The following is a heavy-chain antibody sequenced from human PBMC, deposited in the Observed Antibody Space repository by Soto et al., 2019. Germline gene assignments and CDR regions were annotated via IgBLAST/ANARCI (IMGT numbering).Heavy chain of an antibody. J-gene: IGHJ4*02. CDR1: GFTFSNAW. Sequence: PGGSFRLSCAASGFTFSNAWLSWVRQAPGKGLEWVGRIKSKTDGGTTDYTAPVKGRFTISRDDSKNTLYLQMNSLKIEDTAVYYCTTGSTSTKNYWGQGTLVTVSS. CDR2: IKSKTDGGTT. V-gene: IGHV3-15*01. D-gene: IGHD6-6*01. CDR3: TTGSTSTKNY.